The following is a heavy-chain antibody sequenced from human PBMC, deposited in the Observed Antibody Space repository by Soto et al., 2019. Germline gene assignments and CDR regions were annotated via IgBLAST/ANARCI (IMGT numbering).Heavy chain of an antibody. CDR1: GFTFSTYA. CDR3: VKDALYGDYALDY. J-gene: IGHJ4*02. D-gene: IGHD4-17*01. Sequence: GGSLRLSCAASGFTFSTYAMHWVRQAPGKGLEWVALIGYDGSNKYYGDSVKGRFTISRDNSKNTMYLQMKSLRPEDTAVYFCVKDALYGDYALDYWGQGTLVTVSS. V-gene: IGHV3-30*02. CDR2: IGYDGSNK.